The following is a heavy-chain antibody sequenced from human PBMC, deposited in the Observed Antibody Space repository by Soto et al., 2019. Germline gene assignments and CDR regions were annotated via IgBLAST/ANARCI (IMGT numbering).Heavy chain of an antibody. CDR2: IYYSGST. CDR3: ARHLDYYDSSGYFGVLDFKH. CDR1: GGSISSSSYY. V-gene: IGHV4-39*01. J-gene: IGHJ1*01. D-gene: IGHD3-22*01. Sequence: PSETLSLTCTVSGGSISSSSYYWGWIRQPPGKGLEWIGSIYYSGSTYYNPSLKSRVTISVDTSKNQFSLKLSSVTAADTAVYYCARHLDYYDSSGYFGVLDFKHWGQGTLVTVSS.